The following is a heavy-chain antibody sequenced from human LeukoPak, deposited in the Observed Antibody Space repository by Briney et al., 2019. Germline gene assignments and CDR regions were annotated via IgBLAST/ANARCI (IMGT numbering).Heavy chain of an antibody. CDR1: GYTFTSYG. D-gene: IGHD3-16*01. V-gene: IGHV1-18*01. Sequence: GASVKVSCKASGYTFTSYGISWVRQAPGQGLEWMGWISAYNGNTNYAQKLQGRVTITADESTSTAYMELSSLRSDDTAVYYCARSDWGRCFDPWGQGTLVTVSS. CDR3: ARSDWGRCFDP. CDR2: ISAYNGNT. J-gene: IGHJ5*02.